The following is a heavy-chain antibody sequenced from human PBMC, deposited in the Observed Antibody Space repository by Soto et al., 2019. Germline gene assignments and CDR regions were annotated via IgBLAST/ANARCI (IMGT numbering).Heavy chain of an antibody. J-gene: IGHJ6*02. V-gene: IGHV4-34*01. CDR3: ARDSRAILYSMGAYGMDV. Sequence: SETLSLTCAVYGGSFSGYCWSWIRQPPGKGLEWIGEINHSGSTNYNPSLKSRVTISVDTSKNQFSLKLSSVTAADTAVYYCARDSRAILYSMGAYGMDVWGQGTPVTVSS. CDR2: INHSGST. D-gene: IGHD2-15*01. CDR1: GGSFSGYC.